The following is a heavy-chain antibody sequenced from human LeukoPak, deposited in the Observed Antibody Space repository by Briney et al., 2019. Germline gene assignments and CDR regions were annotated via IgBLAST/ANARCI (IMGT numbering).Heavy chain of an antibody. J-gene: IGHJ3*01. CDR1: AFTFSDFS. CDR2: IDTSSSVV. Sequence: GGSLRLSCAASAFTFSDFSMSWVRQAPGKGLEWISYIDTSSSVVYYANSVMGRFTVTRDNAKNSLYLQMNGLRDEGTAVYYCAKEDDSWGPNNLDLWGQGTMVTASS. V-gene: IGHV3-48*02. CDR3: AKEDDSWGPNNLDL. D-gene: IGHD7-27*01.